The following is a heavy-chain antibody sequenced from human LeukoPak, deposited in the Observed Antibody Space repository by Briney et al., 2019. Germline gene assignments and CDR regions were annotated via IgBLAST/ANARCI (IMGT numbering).Heavy chain of an antibody. CDR3: AKRPRDSSGYYLGAFDG. Sequence: PGGSLRLSCAASGFTFSSYAMTWVRQAPGKGLEWVSAISARGVDTYYPDSVKGRFTISRDNSKNTLYLHMSSLRAEDTAEYFFAKRPRDSSGYYLGAFDGWGQGTTVTVSS. CDR2: ISARGVDT. J-gene: IGHJ3*01. CDR1: GFTFSSYA. V-gene: IGHV3-23*01. D-gene: IGHD3-22*01.